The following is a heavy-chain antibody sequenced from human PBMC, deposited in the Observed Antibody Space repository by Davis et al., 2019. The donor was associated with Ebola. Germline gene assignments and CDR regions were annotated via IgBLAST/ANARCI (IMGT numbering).Heavy chain of an antibody. CDR3: ARDPPPLIIMVRGRLDP. D-gene: IGHD3-10*01. J-gene: IGHJ5*02. CDR1: GYTFTEYA. V-gene: IGHV1-18*01. Sequence: ASVKVSCKASGYTFTEYAMNWVRQAPGQGLEWMGWISANNGNTNYSQKFQGRVTMTTDTSTSTAYMELRSLRSDDTAVYYCARDPPPLIIMVRGRLDPWGQGTLVTVSS. CDR2: ISANNGNT.